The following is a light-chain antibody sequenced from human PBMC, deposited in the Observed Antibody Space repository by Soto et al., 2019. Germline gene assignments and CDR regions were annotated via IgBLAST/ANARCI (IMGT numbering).Light chain of an antibody. CDR2: YNN. Sequence: QSVLTQPPSASGTAGQVVTISCSGGDSNIGSNSVYWYQHLPRMAPKLLFYYNNQRPSGVPDRFSGSRSGTSASLAIVGLRSEDEAVYYCAAWDASLSACVFGNGTKLTVL. V-gene: IGLV1-47*02. CDR3: AAWDASLSACV. CDR1: DSNIGSNS. J-gene: IGLJ1*01.